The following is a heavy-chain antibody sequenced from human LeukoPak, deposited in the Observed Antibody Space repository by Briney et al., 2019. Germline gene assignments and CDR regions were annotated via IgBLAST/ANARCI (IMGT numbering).Heavy chain of an antibody. Sequence: ASVKVSCKASGYTFTSYGISWVRQAHGQGVEWMGWISAYNGNTNYAQKLQGRVTMTTDTSTSTAYMELRSLRSDDTAVYYCARDYDGSGSYYYYSYYYIDVWGKGTTVTVSS. CDR3: ARDYDGSGSYYYYSYYYIDV. CDR1: GYTFTSYG. CDR2: ISAYNGNT. J-gene: IGHJ6*03. D-gene: IGHD3-10*01. V-gene: IGHV1-18*01.